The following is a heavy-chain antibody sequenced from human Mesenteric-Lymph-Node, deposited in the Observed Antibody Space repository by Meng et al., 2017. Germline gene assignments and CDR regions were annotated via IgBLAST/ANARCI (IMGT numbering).Heavy chain of an antibody. CDR1: GDSVSSNSAA. CDR3: ARERDSGPKHFDY. CDR2: TYYKSKWYN. Sequence: QVQLQQPGPGLVQPSQTLSLTCAISGDSVSSNSAAWIWIRQSPSRGLEWLGRTYYKSKWYNDYAVSVKRRITINPDTSRNQFSLQLNSVTPEDTAVYFCARERDSGPKHFDYWGQGILVTVSS. J-gene: IGHJ4*01. D-gene: IGHD5-12*01. V-gene: IGHV6-1*01.